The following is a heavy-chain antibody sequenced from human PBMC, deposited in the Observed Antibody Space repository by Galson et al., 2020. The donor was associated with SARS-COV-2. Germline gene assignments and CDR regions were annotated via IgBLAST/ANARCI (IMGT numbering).Heavy chain of an antibody. V-gene: IGHV4-39*01. D-gene: IGHD3-3*01. CDR1: GSSISSSSYY. Sequence: SETLSLTCTVSGSSISSSSYYWGWIRQPPGKGLEWIGSIYYSGSTYYNPSLKSRVTISVDTSKNQFSLKLSSVTAADTAVYYCAGHQYYDFWIGYYLTRENYYYYGMDVWGQGTTVTVSS. CDR2: IYYSGST. J-gene: IGHJ6*02. CDR3: AGHQYYDFWIGYYLTRENYYYYGMDV.